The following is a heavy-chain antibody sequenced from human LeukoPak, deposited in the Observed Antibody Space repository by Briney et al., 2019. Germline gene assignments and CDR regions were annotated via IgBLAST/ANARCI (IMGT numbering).Heavy chain of an antibody. CDR3: ARNRRLFGEITGSYYYMDV. D-gene: IGHD3-10*01. CDR1: GYTFTSYG. CDR2: ISAYNGNT. J-gene: IGHJ6*03. V-gene: IGHV1-18*01. Sequence: ASVKVSCKASGYTFTSYGISWVRQAPGQGLEWMGWISAYNGNTNYAQKFQGRVTITADKSTSTAYMELSSLRSEDTAVYYCARNRRLFGEITGSYYYMDVWGKGTTVTVSS.